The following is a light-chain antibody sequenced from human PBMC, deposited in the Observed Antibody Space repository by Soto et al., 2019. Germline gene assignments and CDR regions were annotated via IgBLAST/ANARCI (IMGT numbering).Light chain of an antibody. CDR2: GAS. CDR3: QQYGISPRT. Sequence: EIVLTQSPGTLSLSPGARATLSCRASQGISINYLAWYQQKPGQAHRLLIYGASSRATGIPDRFSVIGSGTDGTITISRLEPEDGEVYDGQQYGISPRTFGQGTKVDIK. CDR1: QGISINY. J-gene: IGKJ1*01. V-gene: IGKV3-20*01.